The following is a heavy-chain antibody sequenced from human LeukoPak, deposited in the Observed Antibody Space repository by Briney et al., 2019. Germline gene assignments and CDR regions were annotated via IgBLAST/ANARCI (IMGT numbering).Heavy chain of an antibody. D-gene: IGHD1-20*01. CDR3: AREPYPRYNWRRGFDY. CDR1: GGSFSGYY. Sequence: SETLSLTCAVYGGSFSGYYWSWIRQPPGKGLEWIGEINHSGSTNYNPSLKSRVTISVDTSKNQFSLKLSSVTAADTAVYYCAREPYPRYNWRRGFDYWGQGTLVTVSS. J-gene: IGHJ4*02. CDR2: INHSGST. V-gene: IGHV4-34*01.